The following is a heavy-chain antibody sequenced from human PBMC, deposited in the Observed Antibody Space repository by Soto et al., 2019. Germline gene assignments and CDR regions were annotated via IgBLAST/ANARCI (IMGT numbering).Heavy chain of an antibody. Sequence: QVQLVQSGAEVKKPGTSVKVSCKASGGTISSYAINWVRQAPGQGLEWMGAIIPFFDAPKFAQKFQGRVTITADKSTNTAYMELSSLRSEDTAIYYCGRGLSADYWGQGTLVTVSS. V-gene: IGHV1-69*06. CDR3: GRGLSADY. D-gene: IGHD3-10*01. J-gene: IGHJ4*02. CDR2: IIPFFDAP. CDR1: GGTISSYA.